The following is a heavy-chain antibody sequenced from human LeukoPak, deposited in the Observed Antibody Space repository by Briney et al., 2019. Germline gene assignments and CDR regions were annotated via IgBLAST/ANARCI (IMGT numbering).Heavy chain of an antibody. CDR1: GFTFSSSA. J-gene: IGHJ4*02. CDR3: ARISYSGSFFDY. D-gene: IGHD1-26*01. CDR2: ISGTGGTT. Sequence: PGGSLRLSCAASGFTFSSSAMSWVRQAPGKGLEWVSSISGTGGTTYYVDSVKGRFACSRDNSKNTLYLQMNSLRAEDTAVYYCARISYSGSFFDYRGQGTLVTVSS. V-gene: IGHV3-23*01.